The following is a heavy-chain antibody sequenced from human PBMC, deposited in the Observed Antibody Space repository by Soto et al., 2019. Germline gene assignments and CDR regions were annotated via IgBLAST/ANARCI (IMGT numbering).Heavy chain of an antibody. CDR3: ARGIAAAGYGYYYYGMDV. J-gene: IGHJ6*02. CDR2: INHSGST. CDR1: GGSFSGYD. V-gene: IGHV4-34*01. Sequence: SETLSLTCAVYGGSFSGYDWSWIRQPPGKGLEWIGEINHSGSTNYNPSLKSRVTISVDTSKNQFSLKLSSVTAADTAVYYCARGIAAAGYGYYYYGMDVWGQGTTVTSP. D-gene: IGHD6-13*01.